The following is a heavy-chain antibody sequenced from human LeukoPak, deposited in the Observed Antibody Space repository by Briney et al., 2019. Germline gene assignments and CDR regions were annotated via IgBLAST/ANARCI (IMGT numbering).Heavy chain of an antibody. Sequence: SVKVSCKASGGTFSSYAISWVRQAPGQGLEWMGGIIPIFGTANYAQKFQGRVTITTDESTSTAYMELSSLRSEDTAVYYCARVPSHPNQGLPEYYFDYWGQGTLVTVSS. CDR3: ARVPSHPNQGLPEYYFDY. J-gene: IGHJ4*02. D-gene: IGHD1-14*01. CDR1: GGTFSSYA. CDR2: IIPIFGTA. V-gene: IGHV1-69*05.